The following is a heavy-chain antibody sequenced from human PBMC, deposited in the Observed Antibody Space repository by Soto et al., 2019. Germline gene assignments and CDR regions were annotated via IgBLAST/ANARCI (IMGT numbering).Heavy chain of an antibody. D-gene: IGHD3-9*01. CDR2: ISGSGAST. CDR3: AHFDWFIDY. V-gene: IGHV3-23*01. J-gene: IGHJ4*02. CDR1: GFAFSSYA. Sequence: EVQLLESGGGLVQPGESLRLSCAASGFAFSSYAMSWVRQAPGKGLEWVSAISGSGASTYYADSVKGRFTISRDNSKNTLYLQMNSLRAEDTAVYYCAHFDWFIDYWGQGTLVTVSS.